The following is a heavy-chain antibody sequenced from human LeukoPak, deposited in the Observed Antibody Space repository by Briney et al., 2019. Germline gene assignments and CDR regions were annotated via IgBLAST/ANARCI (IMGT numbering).Heavy chain of an antibody. V-gene: IGHV1-69*13. CDR1: GYTFTGYY. CDR2: IIPIFGTA. D-gene: IGHD4-23*01. J-gene: IGHJ3*02. Sequence: ASVKVSCKASGYTFTGYYMHWVRQAPGQGLEWMGGIIPIFGTANYAQKFQGRVTITADESTSTAYMELSSLRSEDTAVYYCARRHDYGGNSEAFDIWGQGTMVTVSS. CDR3: ARRHDYGGNSEAFDI.